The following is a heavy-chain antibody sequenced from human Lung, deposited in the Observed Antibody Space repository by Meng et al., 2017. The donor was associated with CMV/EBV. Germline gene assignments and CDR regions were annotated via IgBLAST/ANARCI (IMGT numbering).Heavy chain of an antibody. CDR3: ARVPESRYYGSGGYNGMDV. Sequence: GGSLRLXCTASGFTFSRFWMSWVRQAPGKGLEWVANIKQDGTEKSYVDSVKGRFTISRDNAKNSLYLQMNRLRAEDTAVYYCARVPESRYYGSGGYNGMDVWGQGTTVXVSS. J-gene: IGHJ6*02. CDR2: IKQDGTEK. CDR1: GFTFSRFW. D-gene: IGHD3-10*01. V-gene: IGHV3-7*01.